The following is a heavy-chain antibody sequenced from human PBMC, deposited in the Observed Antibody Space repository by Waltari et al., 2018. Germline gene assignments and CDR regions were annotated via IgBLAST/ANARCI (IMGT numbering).Heavy chain of an antibody. CDR3: AAGDSSGWYPSGYFDY. V-gene: IGHV1-58*02. J-gene: IGHJ4*02. Sequence: QMQLVQSGPEVKKPGTSVKVSCKTSGFTFTSSAMQWVRQARGQRLELIGWIVVGSGNTNYEQKFQERVTMTRDMATSTADMELSSLRSEDTAVYYCAAGDSSGWYPSGYFDYWGQGTLVTVSS. CDR1: GFTFTSSA. CDR2: IVVGSGNT. D-gene: IGHD6-19*01.